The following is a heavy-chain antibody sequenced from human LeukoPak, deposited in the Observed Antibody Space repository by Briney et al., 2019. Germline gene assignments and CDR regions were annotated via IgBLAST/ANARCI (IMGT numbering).Heavy chain of an antibody. CDR2: IKSDGSST. V-gene: IGHV3-74*01. J-gene: IGHJ4*02. D-gene: IGHD3-3*01. CDR3: ARSENYDLWTSFYHCFDY. CDR1: GFTFRTYW. Sequence: PGGSLRLSCAASGFTFRTYWMYWVRQAPGKGLVWVSGIKSDGSSTTYADSVKGRFTISRDNAKNTLYLQMNSLRDEDTAIYSCARSENYDLWTSFYHCFDYWGQGDLVTVSS.